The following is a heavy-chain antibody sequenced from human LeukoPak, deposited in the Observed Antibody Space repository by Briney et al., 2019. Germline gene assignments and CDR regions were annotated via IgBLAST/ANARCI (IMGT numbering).Heavy chain of an antibody. J-gene: IGHJ4*02. CDR3: ARDFRFLEDY. Sequence: QSGGSLRLSCAASGFTFSNYWMTWVRQAPGKGLGWVGNIKGDGSEKYYVVSVNDRFTISRDNTKNSMYLQMNSLRADDTAVNYCARDFRFLEDYWGQGNLVTVSS. V-gene: IGHV3-7*01. CDR1: GFTFSNYW. CDR2: IKGDGSEK. D-gene: IGHD3-3*01.